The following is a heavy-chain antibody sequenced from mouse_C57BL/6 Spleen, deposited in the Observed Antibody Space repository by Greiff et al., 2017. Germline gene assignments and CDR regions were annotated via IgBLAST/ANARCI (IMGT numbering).Heavy chain of an antibody. J-gene: IGHJ2*01. V-gene: IGHV1-50*01. CDR3: ARRTVDFDY. CDR2: IDPSDSYT. D-gene: IGHD1-1*01. Sequence: QVQLQQSGAELVKPGASVKLSCKASGYTFTSYWMQWVKQRPGQGLEWIGEIDPSDSYTNYNQKFKGKATLTVDTSSSTAYMQLSSLTSEDSAVYYCARRTVDFDYWGQGTTLTVSS. CDR1: GYTFTSYW.